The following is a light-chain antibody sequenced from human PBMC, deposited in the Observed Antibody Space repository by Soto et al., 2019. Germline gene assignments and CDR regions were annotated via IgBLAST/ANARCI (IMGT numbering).Light chain of an antibody. J-gene: IGKJ4*01. Sequence: EIVMTQSPATLSVSPGERATLSCRASQSVSGDLAWYQQKPGQAPRLLIYGASTRATGIPARFSGSGSGTEFTLTISSLQSEDFVFYYCQQYNNWPLTFGGGTKVEIK. CDR1: QSVSGD. V-gene: IGKV3-15*01. CDR3: QQYNNWPLT. CDR2: GAS.